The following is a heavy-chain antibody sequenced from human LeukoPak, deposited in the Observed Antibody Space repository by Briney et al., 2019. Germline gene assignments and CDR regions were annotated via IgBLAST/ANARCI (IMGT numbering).Heavy chain of an antibody. D-gene: IGHD3-10*01. J-gene: IGHJ4*02. CDR3: ARVDYGSGTYLEITY. CDR1: GGSVSSYY. CDR2: IYYSGST. V-gene: IGHV4-59*02. Sequence: SETLSLTCTVSGGSVSSYYWSWLRQPPGKGLEWIGYIYYSGSTNYNPSLKSRVTISVDTSKNQFSLRLSSVTAADTAVYYCARVDYGSGTYLEITYWGQGALVTVSS.